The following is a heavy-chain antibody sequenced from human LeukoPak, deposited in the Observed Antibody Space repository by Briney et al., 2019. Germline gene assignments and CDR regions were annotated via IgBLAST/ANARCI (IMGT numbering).Heavy chain of an antibody. D-gene: IGHD3-3*01. V-gene: IGHV1-3*01. CDR3: ERARSDWSGNDY. Sequence: GASVKVSCKASGYTFTSYVMHWVRQVPGQRLEWMGWINAGNGNTKYSQKFQDRVIITRNTSASTAYLELSSLRSEDTAVYYCERARSDWSGNDYWGQGTLVTVSS. CDR2: INAGNGNT. J-gene: IGHJ4*02. CDR1: GYTFTSYV.